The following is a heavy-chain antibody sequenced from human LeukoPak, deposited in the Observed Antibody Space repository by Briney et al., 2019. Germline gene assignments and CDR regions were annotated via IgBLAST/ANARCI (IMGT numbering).Heavy chain of an antibody. V-gene: IGHV4-59*08. CDR2: IYYSGST. CDR3: ARFIAAAGWAFDY. Sequence: PSETLSLTYTVSGGSISSYCWSWIRQPAGKGLEWIGYIYYSGSTNYNPSLKSRVTISVDTSKNQFSLKLSSVTAADTAVYYCARFIAAAGWAFDYWGQGTLVTVSS. D-gene: IGHD6-13*01. CDR1: GGSISSYC. J-gene: IGHJ4*02.